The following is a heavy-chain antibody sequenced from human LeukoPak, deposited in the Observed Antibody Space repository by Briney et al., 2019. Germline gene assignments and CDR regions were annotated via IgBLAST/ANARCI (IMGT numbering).Heavy chain of an antibody. Sequence: AGGSLRLSCAASGFTFNSYTMNWVRQAPGKGLEWVSSITSSRTSIPYADSVKGRCTLSREPAQNPLSLQMNSVRAEDTAVYYCARDFGRTSDWQPRLYYGMVVLRERGTVSVSS. CDR2: ITSSRTSI. CDR3: ARDFGRTSDWQPRLYYGMVV. CDR1: GFTFNSYT. V-gene: IGHV3-21*06. D-gene: IGHD2-2*01. J-gene: IGHJ6*01.